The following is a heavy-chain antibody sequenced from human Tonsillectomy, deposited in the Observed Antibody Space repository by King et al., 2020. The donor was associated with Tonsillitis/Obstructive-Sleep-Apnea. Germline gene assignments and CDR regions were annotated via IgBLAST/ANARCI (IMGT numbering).Heavy chain of an antibody. V-gene: IGHV4-30-4*01. CDR1: GGSINTADYY. CDR2: IYHTGST. Sequence: VQLQESGPGLVKPSQTLSLTCSVSGGSINTADYYWSWIRQPPGKPLQWIGYIYHTGSTYFNPSLMSRLSISLDTPKNQFSLQLTSVTAADTAVYYCARQLVVHDVFDYWGRGTLVTVSS. CDR3: ARQLVVHDVFDY. D-gene: IGHD2-15*01. J-gene: IGHJ4*02.